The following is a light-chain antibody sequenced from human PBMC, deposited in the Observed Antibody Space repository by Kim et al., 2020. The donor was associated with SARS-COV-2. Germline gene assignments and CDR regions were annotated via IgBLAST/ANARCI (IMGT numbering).Light chain of an antibody. Sequence: PGWKGTLTCAPNTGAVTSGHYPRWFQRKPGQAPRTLSYDSTHKHSLTPARFSGSLLGGNAALTLSGAQPEDAADYYCLLSYSGLVFFGGGTQLTVL. J-gene: IGLJ2*01. CDR2: DST. CDR1: TGAVTSGHY. V-gene: IGLV7-46*01. CDR3: LLSYSGLVF.